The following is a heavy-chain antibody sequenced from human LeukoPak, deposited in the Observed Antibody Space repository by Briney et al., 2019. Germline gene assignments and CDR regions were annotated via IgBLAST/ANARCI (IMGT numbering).Heavy chain of an antibody. D-gene: IGHD3-22*01. CDR1: GVTVSSSF. CDR3: AKKYYYDSSGYYGGLAFDI. V-gene: IGHV3-53*01. J-gene: IGHJ3*02. CDR2: LHAGGST. Sequence: GGSLRLSCAASGVTVSSSFMTWLRQAPGKGLEWVSFLHAGGSTYYADSVKGRFTISRDNSKNTLYLQMNSLRAEDTAVYYCAKKYYYDSSGYYGGLAFDIWGQGTMVTVSS.